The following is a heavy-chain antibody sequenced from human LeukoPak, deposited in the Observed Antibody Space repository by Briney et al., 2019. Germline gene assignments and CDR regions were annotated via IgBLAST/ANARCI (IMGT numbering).Heavy chain of an antibody. D-gene: IGHD3-10*01. CDR3: ARGISYFEY. J-gene: IGHJ4*02. CDR1: GYNFTNYW. CDR2: IYPGDSDT. V-gene: IGHV5-51*01. Sequence: GESLKISCKGSGYNFTNYWIGWVRQMPGKGLEWMGIIYPGDSDTRYSPSFQGQVTISADKSISTAYLQWNRLQGSDTAIYFCARGISYFEYWGQGTLVTVSS.